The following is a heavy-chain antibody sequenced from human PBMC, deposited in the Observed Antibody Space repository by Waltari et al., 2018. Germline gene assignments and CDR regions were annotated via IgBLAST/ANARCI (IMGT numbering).Heavy chain of an antibody. J-gene: IGHJ6*03. CDR3: ARVKKTRMPHYYYFYSMDV. V-gene: IGHV1-8*01. CDR2: MNPNSGNT. Sequence: QVQLVQSGAEVKKPGASVKVSCKASGYTFTSYDINWVRQATGQGLEWMGWMNPNSGNTGYAQKFQGRVTMTRNTARSTAYMELSNLRSEDTAVYYCARVKKTRMPHYYYFYSMDVWGKGTTVTFSS. CDR1: GYTFTSYD. D-gene: IGHD2-15*01.